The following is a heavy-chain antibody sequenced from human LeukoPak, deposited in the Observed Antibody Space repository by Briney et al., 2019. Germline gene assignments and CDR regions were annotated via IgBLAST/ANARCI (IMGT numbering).Heavy chain of an antibody. CDR2: IGSSGAAI. V-gene: IGHV3-48*03. J-gene: IGHJ4*02. Sequence: GGSLRLSCAVSGFPFSIYEMNWVRQAPGKGLEWVSNIGSSGAAIYYADSVRGRFTISRDNAKNSLYLQMNSLRAEDTAVYYCALLAVASDFDYWGREPWSLSPQ. CDR3: ALLAVASDFDY. CDR1: GFPFSIYE. D-gene: IGHD6-19*01.